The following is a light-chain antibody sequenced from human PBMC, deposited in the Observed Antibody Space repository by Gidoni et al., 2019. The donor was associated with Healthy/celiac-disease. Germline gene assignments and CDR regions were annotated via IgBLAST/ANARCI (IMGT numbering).Light chain of an antibody. CDR3: QQSNDWPRT. CDR2: DAS. CDR1: QSVSSN. V-gene: IGKV3-15*01. J-gene: IGKJ1*01. Sequence: EIVMTQSPATLSVSPGERATLSCRASQSVSSNLAWYQQKPGQAPRLLIYDASTRATGIPARFSGSGSGTEFTLTISSLQSEDFAVYYCQQSNDWPRTFGQGTKVEFK.